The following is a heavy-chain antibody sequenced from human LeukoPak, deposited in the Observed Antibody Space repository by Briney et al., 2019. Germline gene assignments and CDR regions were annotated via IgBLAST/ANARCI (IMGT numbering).Heavy chain of an antibody. CDR3: GRDSLGGEY. CDR2: IWNDGSKE. J-gene: IGHJ4*02. V-gene: IGHV3-33*08. CDR1: VFSLSPFG. Sequence: GGSLRLSCAASVFSLSPFGMHAARRAPGGGLGWVAIIWNDGSKEFYAESVKCRFTNSRGNSQNTLYLQMNRLRAHDPAVQHGGRDSLGGEYWGQGTLVTVSS. D-gene: IGHD3-16*01.